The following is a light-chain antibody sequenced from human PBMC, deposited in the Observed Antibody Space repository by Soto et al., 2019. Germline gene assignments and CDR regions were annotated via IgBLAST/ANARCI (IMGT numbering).Light chain of an antibody. CDR2: AAS. CDR1: QSISAY. Sequence: DIQMTQSPSSLSASGGDRVTITCRASQSISAYLNWYQQKPGKAPKLLIFAASSLQSGVPSRFSGRGSGTDFTLTISSLQPEDFATYYCQQSYSLPLTFGGGTRVDI. V-gene: IGKV1-39*01. J-gene: IGKJ4*01. CDR3: QQSYSLPLT.